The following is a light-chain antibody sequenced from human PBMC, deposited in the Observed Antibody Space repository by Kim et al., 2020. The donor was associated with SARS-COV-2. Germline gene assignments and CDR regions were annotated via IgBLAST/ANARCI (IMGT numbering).Light chain of an antibody. CDR3: CSFTGSSTWV. V-gene: IGLV2-14*03. Sequence: GQSITISCTGTSSDVGDYNYVSWYQQHPGKAPKLMIYDVYNRPSGVSNRFSGSKSGNTASLTISGLQTEDEADYYCCSFTGSSTWVFGGGTQLTVL. J-gene: IGLJ3*02. CDR2: DVY. CDR1: SSDVGDYNY.